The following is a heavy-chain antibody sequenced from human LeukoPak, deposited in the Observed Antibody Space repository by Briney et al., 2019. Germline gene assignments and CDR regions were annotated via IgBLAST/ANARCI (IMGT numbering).Heavy chain of an antibody. D-gene: IGHD2-2*01. Sequence: GESLQISCKGSGYSFTSYWIGWVRQLPGKGXXXXXXXXXXXXXXRYSPSFQGQVTISADKSISTAYLQWSSLKASDTAMYYCARHRGAIVVVPAATSTNFYGMDVWGQGTTVTVSS. CDR3: ARHRGAIVVVPAATSTNFYGMDV. CDR2: XXXXXXXX. J-gene: IGHJ6*02. CDR1: GYSFTSYW. V-gene: IGHV5-51*01.